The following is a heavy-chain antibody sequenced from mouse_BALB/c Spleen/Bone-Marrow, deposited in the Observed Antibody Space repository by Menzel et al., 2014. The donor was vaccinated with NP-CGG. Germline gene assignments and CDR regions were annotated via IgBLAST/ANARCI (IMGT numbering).Heavy chain of an antibody. CDR3: AREGRGYYGSSGAAMDY. CDR2: IWAGGST. J-gene: IGHJ4*01. CDR1: GFSLXSYG. V-gene: IGHV2-9*02. Sequence: QVHVKQSGPGLVAPSQSLSISCTVSGFSLXSYGVHWVRQPPGQGLEWLGAIWAGGSTNYNSALMSRLTISKDNSKSQVFLKMNSLQTDDTAMYYCAREGRGYYGSSGAAMDYWGQGTKVTVSS. D-gene: IGHD1-1*01.